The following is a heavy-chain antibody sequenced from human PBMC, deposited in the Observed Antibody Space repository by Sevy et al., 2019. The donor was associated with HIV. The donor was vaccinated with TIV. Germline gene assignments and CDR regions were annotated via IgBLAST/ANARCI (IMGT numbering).Heavy chain of an antibody. V-gene: IGHV3-72*01. J-gene: IGHJ4*02. Sequence: GGSLRLSCAASGFTFSDYYMDWVRQAPGKGLEWVGGSRNKANSYTTEYAASGKGRFTISRDDSKNSLYLQMNGMKTEDTAVYYCASRVGMTGYWGQGTLVTVSS. CDR1: GFTFSDYY. D-gene: IGHD1-26*01. CDR3: ASRVGMTGY. CDR2: SRNKANSYTT.